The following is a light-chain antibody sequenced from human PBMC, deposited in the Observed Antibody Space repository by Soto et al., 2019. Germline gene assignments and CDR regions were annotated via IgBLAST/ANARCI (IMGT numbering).Light chain of an antibody. Sequence: IVMTQSPATLSMSPGETATLSCRASQSVSNKLVWYQQKPGQAPRLLIYDASTRATGIPPRFSGSGSGTEFSLIISSLQSEDFAVYYCQQHYEWVTFGGGTKVEI. CDR3: QQHYEWVT. CDR2: DAS. J-gene: IGKJ4*01. V-gene: IGKV3-15*01. CDR1: QSVSNK.